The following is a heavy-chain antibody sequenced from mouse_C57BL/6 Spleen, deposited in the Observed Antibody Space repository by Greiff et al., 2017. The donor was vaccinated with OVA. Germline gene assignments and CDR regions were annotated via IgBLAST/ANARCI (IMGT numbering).Heavy chain of an antibody. D-gene: IGHD2-1*01. CDR3: ARDMVSECNYVRGAMDY. V-gene: IGHV7-1*01. CDR1: GFTFSDFY. J-gene: IGHJ4*01. Sequence: EVKLMESGGGLVQSGRSLKLSCATSGFTFSDFYMEWVRQAPGKGLEWIAASRNKANDYTTEYSASVKGRFIVSRDTSQSILYLQMNALRAEYTAIYYCARDMVSECNYVRGAMDYWGQGTSVTVSS. CDR2: SRNKANDYTT.